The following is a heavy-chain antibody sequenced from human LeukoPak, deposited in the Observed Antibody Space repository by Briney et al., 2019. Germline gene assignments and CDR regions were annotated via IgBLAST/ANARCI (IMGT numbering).Heavy chain of an antibody. CDR2: IIPILGIA. CDR3: ARDLYSGSYYNDYYYGMDV. Sequence: SVKVSCKASGGTFSSYAISWVRQAPGQGLEWMGRIIPILGIANYAQKFQGRVTITADKSTSTAYMELSSLRSEDTAVYYCARDLYSGSYYNDYYYGMDVWGQGTTVTVSS. CDR1: GGTFSSYA. J-gene: IGHJ6*02. D-gene: IGHD3-10*01. V-gene: IGHV1-69*04.